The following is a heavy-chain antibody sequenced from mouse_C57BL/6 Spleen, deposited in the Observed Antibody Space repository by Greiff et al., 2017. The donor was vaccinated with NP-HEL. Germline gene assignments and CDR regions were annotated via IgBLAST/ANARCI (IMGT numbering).Heavy chain of an antibody. Sequence: EVQLQESGPSLVRPSQTLSLTCTVTGFSINSDCYWIWIRQFPGNKLEYIGYTFYSGITYYNPSLESRTYITRDTSKNQFSLKLSSVTTEDTATYYCARGRPYGSSYFYAMDYWGQGTSVTVSS. V-gene: IGHV3-3*01. CDR3: ARGRPYGSSYFYAMDY. CDR2: TFYSGIT. D-gene: IGHD1-1*01. J-gene: IGHJ4*01. CDR1: GFSINSDCY.